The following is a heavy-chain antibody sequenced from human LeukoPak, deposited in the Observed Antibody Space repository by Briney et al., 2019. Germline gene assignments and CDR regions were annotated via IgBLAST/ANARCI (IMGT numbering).Heavy chain of an antibody. D-gene: IGHD3-3*01. J-gene: IGHJ5*02. CDR1: GGSISSSSYY. CDR3: ARLDFWSGHKFDP. Sequence: SETLSLTCAVSGGSISSSSYYWGWIRQPPGKGLERIGNIYYTGSTYYNPSLKSRVIISVDTSKNQFSLNLSSVTAADTAVYYCARLDFWSGHKFDPWGQGTLVTVSS. V-gene: IGHV4-39*01. CDR2: IYYTGST.